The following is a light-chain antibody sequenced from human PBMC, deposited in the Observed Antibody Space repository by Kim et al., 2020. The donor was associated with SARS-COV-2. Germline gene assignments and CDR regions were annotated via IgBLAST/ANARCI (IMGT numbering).Light chain of an antibody. Sequence: VALGQTVRITCQGDSLRSYYASWYQQKPGQAPVLVIYGKNNRPSGIPDRFSGSSSGNTAPLTITGAQAEDEADYYCNSRDSSGNRVFGGGTQLTVL. J-gene: IGLJ2*01. CDR1: SLRSYY. V-gene: IGLV3-19*01. CDR2: GKN. CDR3: NSRDSSGNRV.